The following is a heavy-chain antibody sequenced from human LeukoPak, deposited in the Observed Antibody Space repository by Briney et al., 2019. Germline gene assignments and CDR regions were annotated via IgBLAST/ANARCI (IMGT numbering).Heavy chain of an antibody. CDR3: ARETKTFYFDSSAYYPYSIDS. J-gene: IGHJ4*02. V-gene: IGHV4-59*01. CDR2: IYYSGST. Sequence: KPSETLSLTCTVSGGSISNYHWSWIRQPPGTGLEWIGYIYYSGSTNYNPSLKSRVTISVDTSKNQFSLKLSSVTAADTAVYYCARETKTFYFDSSAYYPYSIDSWGQGTLVTVSS. CDR1: GGSISNYH. D-gene: IGHD3-22*01.